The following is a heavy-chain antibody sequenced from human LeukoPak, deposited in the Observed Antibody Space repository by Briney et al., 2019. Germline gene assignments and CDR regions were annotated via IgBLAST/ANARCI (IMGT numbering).Heavy chain of an antibody. CDR3: ARMAAIGAMDV. CDR1: GGSMSSYY. CDR2: INYSGNT. D-gene: IGHD5-24*01. J-gene: IGHJ6*02. Sequence: SETLSLTCTVSGGSMSSYYWSWIRQPPGKGLEWIGYINYSGNTNYNPSLKSRVTISIDTSKNQFSLKLTSVTAADTAVYYCARMAAIGAMDVWGQGTMVTVSS. V-gene: IGHV4-59*08.